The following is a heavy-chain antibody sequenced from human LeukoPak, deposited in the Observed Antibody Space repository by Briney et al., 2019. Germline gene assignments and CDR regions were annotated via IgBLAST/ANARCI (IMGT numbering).Heavy chain of an antibody. CDR2: IIPILGIA. CDR1: GGTFSGYA. CDR3: ARDLSDNRLPFDY. D-gene: IGHD1-14*01. Sequence: ASVKVSCKASGGTFSGYAISWVRQAPGQGLEWMGRIIPILGIANYAQKFQGRVTITADKSTSTAYMELSSLRSEDTAVYYCARDLSDNRLPFDYWGQGTLVTVSS. V-gene: IGHV1-69*04. J-gene: IGHJ4*02.